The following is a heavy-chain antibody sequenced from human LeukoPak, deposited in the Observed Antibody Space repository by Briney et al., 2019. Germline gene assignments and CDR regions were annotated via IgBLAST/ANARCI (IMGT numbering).Heavy chain of an antibody. D-gene: IGHD5-18*01. CDR3: ARDRLPNTAMAPDY. CDR1: GFTVSSNY. CDR2: IYSGGST. V-gene: IGHV3-66*01. J-gene: IGHJ4*02. Sequence: GGSLRLSCAASGFTVSSNYMSWVRQAPGKGLEWVSVIYSGGSTYYADSVKGRFTISRDNSKNTLYLQMNSLRAEDTAVYYCARDRLPNTAMAPDYWGQGTLVTVSS.